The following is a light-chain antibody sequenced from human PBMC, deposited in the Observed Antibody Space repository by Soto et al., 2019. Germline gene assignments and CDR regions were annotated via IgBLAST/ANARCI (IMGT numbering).Light chain of an antibody. Sequence: QSALTQPASVSGSPGQSITISCTGTSSDVGAYNHVSWFQQHPGKAPKLMIYDVNNRPSGASNRFSGSKSGNTASLTISGLQAEDEGDYYCSSYTTSTTYVXGTGTKLTVL. J-gene: IGLJ1*01. CDR3: SSYTTSTTYV. CDR2: DVN. V-gene: IGLV2-14*01. CDR1: SSDVGAYNH.